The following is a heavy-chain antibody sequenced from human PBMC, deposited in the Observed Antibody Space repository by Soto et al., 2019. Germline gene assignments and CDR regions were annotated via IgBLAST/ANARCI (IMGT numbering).Heavy chain of an antibody. Sequence: SETLSITCAVYGGSVNGYYWNWIRKPPGKGLEWIGEINHTGGTHYNPSLKSRVTMSVDTSKNQFSLRLSSVTAADTAIYYCATRITVFGLLIPPFDPWGQGTQVTVSS. V-gene: IGHV4-34*01. CDR1: GGSVNGYY. CDR2: INHTGGT. D-gene: IGHD3-3*01. J-gene: IGHJ5*02. CDR3: ATRITVFGLLIPPFDP.